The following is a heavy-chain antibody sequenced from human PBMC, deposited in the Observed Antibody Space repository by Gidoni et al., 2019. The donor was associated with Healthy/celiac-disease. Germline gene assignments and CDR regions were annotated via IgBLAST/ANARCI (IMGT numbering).Heavy chain of an antibody. CDR3: ARDAYLLYGDYSQRYYYYYGMDV. J-gene: IGHJ6*02. Sequence: EVQLVESGGGLVQPGGSLRLSCAASGFTFSSIWMSWVRQAPGKGLEWVDNIKQDGSEKYYVDSVKGRFTISRDNAKNSLYLQMNSLRAEDTAVYYCARDAYLLYGDYSQRYYYYYGMDVWGQGTTVTVSS. CDR2: IKQDGSEK. V-gene: IGHV3-7*03. D-gene: IGHD4-17*01. CDR1: GFTFSSIW.